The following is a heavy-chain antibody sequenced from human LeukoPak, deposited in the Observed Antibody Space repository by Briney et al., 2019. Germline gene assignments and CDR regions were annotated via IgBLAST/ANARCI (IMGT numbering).Heavy chain of an antibody. CDR2: IYGGGNT. CDR3: ARSDDYNSRNVFNY. D-gene: IGHD5-24*01. CDR1: GFTVSSNY. V-gene: IGHV3-66*01. Sequence: GGSLRLSCAASGFTVSSNYMSWVRQAPGKGLEWVSAIYGGGNTYYAESVKGRFTISRDNSKTTLYLQMNSLRAEDTALYYCARSDDYNSRNVFNYWGQGTLVTVSS. J-gene: IGHJ4*02.